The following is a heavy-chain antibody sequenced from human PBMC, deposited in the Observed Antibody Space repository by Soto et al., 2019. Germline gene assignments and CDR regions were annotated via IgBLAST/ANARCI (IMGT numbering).Heavy chain of an antibody. D-gene: IGHD2-2*01. CDR2: IKVDGSEK. CDR3: VKDGGYCSSSTCYSPRNHYFDS. CDR1: GFTFSDYW. V-gene: IGHV3-7*03. J-gene: IGHJ4*02. Sequence: PGGSLRLSCEASGFTFSDYWMSWVRQAPGKGPEWVANIKVDGSEKQYVDSVRGRFTISRDNSRNSLFLQMNSLRAGDTAVYYCVKDGGYCSSSTCYSPRNHYFDSWGQGTLVTVSS.